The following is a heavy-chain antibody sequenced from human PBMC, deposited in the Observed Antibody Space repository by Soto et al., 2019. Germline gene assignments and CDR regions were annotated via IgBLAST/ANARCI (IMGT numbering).Heavy chain of an antibody. V-gene: IGHV4-4*02. CDR2: IYHAGST. J-gene: IGHJ4*02. D-gene: IGHD1-26*01. Sequence: SETLSLTCSVSGGSLTNSNWWTWVRLPPAKGLEWIGDIYHAGSTKYNPSLERRVTISVDTSKNQFALTLTSVTAADTAVYFCARGPPIVGNTTPLDSWGRGTLVTVSS. CDR1: GGSLTNSNW. CDR3: ARGPPIVGNTTPLDS.